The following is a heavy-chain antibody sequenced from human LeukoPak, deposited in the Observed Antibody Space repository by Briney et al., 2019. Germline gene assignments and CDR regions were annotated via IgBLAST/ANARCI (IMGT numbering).Heavy chain of an antibody. CDR2: ISYSGST. Sequence: PSETLSLTCTVSGDSVSSGTFYWSWIRQPPGKGLEWIGYISYSGSTNYNPSPKSRVTISVDTSKNQFSLKLSSVTTADTAVYYCARDRLGVGALNWGRGTLVTVSS. D-gene: IGHD1-26*01. J-gene: IGHJ2*01. V-gene: IGHV4-61*01. CDR3: ARDRLGVGALN. CDR1: GDSVSSGTFY.